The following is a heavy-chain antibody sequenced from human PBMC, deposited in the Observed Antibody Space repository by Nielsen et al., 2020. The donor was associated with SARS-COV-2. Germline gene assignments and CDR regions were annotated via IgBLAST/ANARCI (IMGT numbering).Heavy chain of an antibody. CDR2: IYSGGST. CDR3: AREGPGYSSSWYNWFDP. J-gene: IGHJ5*02. D-gene: IGHD6-13*01. V-gene: IGHV3-66*01. Sequence: GGSLRLSCAASGFTVSSNYMSWVRQAPGKGLEWVSVIYSGGSTYYADSVKGRFTISRDNSKNTLYLQMNSLRAEDTAVYYCAREGPGYSSSWYNWFDPWGQGTLVTVSS. CDR1: GFTVSSNY.